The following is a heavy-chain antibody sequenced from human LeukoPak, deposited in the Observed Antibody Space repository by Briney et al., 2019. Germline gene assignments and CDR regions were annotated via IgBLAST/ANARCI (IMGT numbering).Heavy chain of an antibody. CDR3: ARIYYYGSGSYFDP. Sequence: ASVKVSCKASGFTFTTYAINWVRQAPGQGLEWMGWISAYNGNTNYAQKLQGRVTMTTDTSTSTAYMELRSLRSDDTAVYYCARIYYYGSGSYFDPWGQGTLVTVSS. V-gene: IGHV1-18*01. J-gene: IGHJ5*02. CDR1: GFTFTTYA. CDR2: ISAYNGNT. D-gene: IGHD3-10*01.